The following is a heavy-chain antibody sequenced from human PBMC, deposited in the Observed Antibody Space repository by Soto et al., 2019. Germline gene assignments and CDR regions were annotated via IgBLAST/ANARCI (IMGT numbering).Heavy chain of an antibody. J-gene: IGHJ5*02. CDR1: GYTFTSYA. Sequence: GXSVKVSCKASGYTFTSYAMHWVRQAPGQRLEWMGWINAGNGNTKYSQKFQGRVTTTRDTSASTAYMELSSLRSEDTAVYYCARDSAYSSSWYWFDPWGQGTLVTVSS. V-gene: IGHV1-3*01. D-gene: IGHD6-13*01. CDR2: INAGNGNT. CDR3: ARDSAYSSSWYWFDP.